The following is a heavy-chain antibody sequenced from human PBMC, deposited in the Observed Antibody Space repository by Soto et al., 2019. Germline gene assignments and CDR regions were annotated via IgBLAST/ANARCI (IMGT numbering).Heavy chain of an antibody. CDR1: GYTFSSHD. CDR3: TRAAGGTHYCLDP. V-gene: IGHV1-8*01. Sequence: QVQLVQSGAEVKKPGASVKVSCKASGYTFSSHDINWVRQAPGQGLEWMGWMNPRSGNTGYAQRFQGRLTMTRNTSMSTAYMELRSLRSDDTGLYYGTRAAGGTHYCLDPWGQGTLVTVSS. D-gene: IGHD3-10*01. CDR2: MNPRSGNT. J-gene: IGHJ5*02.